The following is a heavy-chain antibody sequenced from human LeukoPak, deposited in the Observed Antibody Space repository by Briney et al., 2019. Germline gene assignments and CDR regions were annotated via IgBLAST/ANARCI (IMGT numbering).Heavy chain of an antibody. CDR1: GYSISRGYS. D-gene: IGHD6-19*01. CDR3: ARTGKQWLDSSGTFDI. Sequence: SETLSLTCTVSGYSISRGYSWGWIRQPPGKGLEWIGNIYHSGSTNYSPSLKSRVTISVDTSKNQFSLKLSSVTAADTAVYYCARTGKQWLDSSGTFDIWGQGTMVTVSS. V-gene: IGHV4-38-2*02. J-gene: IGHJ3*02. CDR2: IYHSGST.